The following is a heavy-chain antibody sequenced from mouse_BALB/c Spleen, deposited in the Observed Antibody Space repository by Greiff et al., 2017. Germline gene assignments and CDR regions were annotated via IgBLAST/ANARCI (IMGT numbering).Heavy chain of an antibody. J-gene: IGHJ2*01. CDR3: AREYYGSTYY. Sequence: QVQLQQSGAELVKPGASVKLSCKTSGYTFTSYWIQWVKQRPGQGLGWIGEIFPGTGTTYYNEKFKGKATLTIDTSSSTAYMQLSSLTSEDSAVYFCAREYYGSTYYWGQGTTLTVSS. CDR2: IFPGTGTT. CDR1: GYTFTSYW. V-gene: IGHV1S132*01. D-gene: IGHD1-1*01.